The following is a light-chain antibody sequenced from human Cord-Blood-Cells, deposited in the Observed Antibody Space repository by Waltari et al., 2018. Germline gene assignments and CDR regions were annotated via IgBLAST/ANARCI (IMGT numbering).Light chain of an antibody. CDR2: QDS. CDR3: QAWDSSTVV. J-gene: IGLJ2*01. V-gene: IGLV3-1*01. CDR1: KLGDKY. Sequence: SYELTQPPSVSVSPGQTASITCSGDKLGDKYACWYQQQPGQSPVLVIYQDSKRPSGIPERFSGYNSWNTATLTISGTQAMDEADYYCQAWDSSTVVFGGGTKLTVL.